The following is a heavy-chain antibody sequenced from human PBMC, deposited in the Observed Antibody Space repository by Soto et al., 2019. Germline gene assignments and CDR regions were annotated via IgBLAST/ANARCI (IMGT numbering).Heavy chain of an antibody. CDR1: GFTFSDYW. CDR2: IKEDGSQE. Sequence: AVGSLRLSCVASGFTFSDYWMTWVRQAPGKGLEWVANIKEDGSQEYYVDSVKGRFTISRDNAANSLYLQLKYLGAEDTAVYYCATYCSSPSCRSYWGQGTLVTVSS. V-gene: IGHV3-7*05. J-gene: IGHJ1*01. D-gene: IGHD2-2*01. CDR3: ATYCSSPSCRSY.